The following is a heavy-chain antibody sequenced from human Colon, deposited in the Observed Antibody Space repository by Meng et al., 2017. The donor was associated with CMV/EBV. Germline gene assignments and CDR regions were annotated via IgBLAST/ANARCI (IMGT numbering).Heavy chain of an antibody. J-gene: IGHJ6*02. CDR1: GPMFSKYA. CDR3: ARPRGTYYYGSGMDV. CDR2: MSYDESKT. D-gene: IGHD3-10*01. V-gene: IGHV3-30*04. Sequence: GESLKISCAASGPMFSKYAMHWVRQAPGKGLEWVALMSYDESKTYYADSVQGRFTISRDISENTLYLEMNNLTPEDTGVYYCARPRGTYYYGSGMDVWGQGTTVTVSS.